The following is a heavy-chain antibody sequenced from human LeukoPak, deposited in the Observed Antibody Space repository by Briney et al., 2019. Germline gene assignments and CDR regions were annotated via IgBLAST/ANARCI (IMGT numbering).Heavy chain of an antibody. CDR2: ISSSSSVI. V-gene: IGHV3-21*05. D-gene: IGHD6-19*01. CDR1: GFTFSSYN. CDR3: ARDGSGWSRDY. Sequence: GGSLRLSCAASGFTFSSYNMNWVRQAPGKGLEWVSYISSSSSVIYYADSVKGRFTISRDNAKNSVFLQMDSLRDEDTGVYYCARDGSGWSRDYWGHGTLVTVSS. J-gene: IGHJ4*01.